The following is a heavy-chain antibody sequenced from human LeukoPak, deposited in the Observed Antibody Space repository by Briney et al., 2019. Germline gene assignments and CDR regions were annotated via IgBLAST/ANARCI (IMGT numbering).Heavy chain of an antibody. V-gene: IGHV1-69*13. CDR2: IIPTFGTA. CDR1: GGTFSSYA. J-gene: IGHJ6*02. D-gene: IGHD3-3*01. CDR3: ARMKTFNYDFWSGYYTGYHYYGMDV. Sequence: ASVKVSCKASGGTFSSYAISWVRQAPGQGLEWMGGIIPTFGTANYAQKFQGRVTITADESTSTAYMELSSPRSEDTAVYYCARMKTFNYDFWSGYYTGYHYYGMDVWGQGTTVTVSS.